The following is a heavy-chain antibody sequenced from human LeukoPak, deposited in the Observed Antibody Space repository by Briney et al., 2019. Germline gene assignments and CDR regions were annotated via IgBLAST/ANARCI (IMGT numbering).Heavy chain of an antibody. D-gene: IGHD1/OR15-1a*01. J-gene: IGHJ6*02. V-gene: IGHV3-7*03. CDR2: MNKDGSEE. CDR3: ARNNDMDV. Sequence: GGSLRLSCAASGFILSNHWMTWVRQAPGKGPEWVANMNKDGSEEYYVDSVKGRFTIFKDAAKNSLYLQMNNLRVEDTALYYCARNNDMDVWGQGTTVVVSS. CDR1: GFILSNHW.